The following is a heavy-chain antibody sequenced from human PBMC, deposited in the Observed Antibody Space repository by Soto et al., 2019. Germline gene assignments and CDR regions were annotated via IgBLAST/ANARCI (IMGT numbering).Heavy chain of an antibody. CDR1: GYTFTSYA. CDR3: ARDLLTIFGVVMSYYGMDV. CDR2: INAGNGNT. J-gene: IGHJ6*02. D-gene: IGHD3-3*01. Sequence: QVQLVQSGAEVKKPGASVKVSCKASGYTFTSYAMHWVRQAPGQRLEWMGWINAGNGNTKYSQKFQGRVTITRDTSASTAYMELSSLRSEDTALFYCARDLLTIFGVVMSYYGMDVWGQGTTVTVSS. V-gene: IGHV1-3*01.